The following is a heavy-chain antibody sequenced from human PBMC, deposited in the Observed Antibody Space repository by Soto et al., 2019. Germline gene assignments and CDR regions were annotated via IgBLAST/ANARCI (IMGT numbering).Heavy chain of an antibody. Sequence: PVGSLRLYCAVSGLTFSSYGMHWVRQAPGKGLEWVAVIWYDGSNKYYADSVKGRFTISRDNSKNTLYLQMNSLRAEDTAVYYCARDVVLYSSFYGMDVWGQWTTVTV. CDR2: IWYDGSNK. J-gene: IGHJ6*02. CDR3: ARDVVLYSSFYGMDV. CDR1: GLTFSSYG. D-gene: IGHD6-6*01. V-gene: IGHV3-33*01.